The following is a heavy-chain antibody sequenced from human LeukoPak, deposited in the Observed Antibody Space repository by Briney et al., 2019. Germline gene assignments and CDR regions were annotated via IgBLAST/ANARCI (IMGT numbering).Heavy chain of an antibody. V-gene: IGHV3-74*01. Sequence: GGSLRLSCAASGFTFSSYWMHWVRHAPGKGLVWVSRINSDGSSTSYADSVKGRFTISRDNAKNTLYLQMNSLRAEDTAVYYCARDTGRVWFGELLGVGFDYWGQGTLVTVSS. CDR3: ARDTGRVWFGELLGVGFDY. J-gene: IGHJ4*02. CDR2: INSDGSST. D-gene: IGHD3-10*01. CDR1: GFTFSSYW.